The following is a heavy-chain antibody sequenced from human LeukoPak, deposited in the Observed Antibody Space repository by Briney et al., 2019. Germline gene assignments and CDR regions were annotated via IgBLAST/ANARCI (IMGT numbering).Heavy chain of an antibody. V-gene: IGHV3-53*01. CDR1: GFTVSSNY. J-gene: IGHJ4*02. Sequence: EGSLRLSCAASGFTVSSNYMSWVRQAPGKGLEWVSVIYSGGSTYYADSVKGRFTISRDNSKNTLYLQMNSLRAEDTAAYYCARTPAGYGDYGIVYFDYWGQGTLVTVSS. CDR3: ARTPAGYGDYGIVYFDY. CDR2: IYSGGST. D-gene: IGHD4-17*01.